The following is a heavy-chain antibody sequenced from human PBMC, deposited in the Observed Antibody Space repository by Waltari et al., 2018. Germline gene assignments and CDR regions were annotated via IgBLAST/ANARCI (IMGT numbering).Heavy chain of an antibody. Sequence: QVQLVQSGAEVKKPGSSVKVSCKASGGTFSSYAISWVRQAPGQGLEWMGGITPIFGTANYAQKFQGSVTSTADESTSTAYMELSSLRSEDTAVYYCARSRPIAARRSPFDYLGQGTLVTVSS. CDR2: ITPIFGTA. CDR3: ARSRPIAARRSPFDY. V-gene: IGHV1-69*12. CDR1: GGTFSSYA. D-gene: IGHD6-6*01. J-gene: IGHJ4*02.